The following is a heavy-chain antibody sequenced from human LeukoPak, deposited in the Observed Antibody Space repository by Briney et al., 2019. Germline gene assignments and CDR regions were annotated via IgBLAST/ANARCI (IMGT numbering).Heavy chain of an antibody. Sequence: GASVKVSCKASGYTFTSYYMHWVRQAPGHGLEWMGIINPSGGSTSYAQKFQGRVTMTRDTSTSTVYMELSSLRSEDTAVYYCAREGGCSGGSCYSRSNWFDPWGQGTLVTVSS. CDR1: GYTFTSYY. V-gene: IGHV1-46*01. CDR3: AREGGCSGGSCYSRSNWFDP. J-gene: IGHJ5*02. D-gene: IGHD2-15*01. CDR2: INPSGGST.